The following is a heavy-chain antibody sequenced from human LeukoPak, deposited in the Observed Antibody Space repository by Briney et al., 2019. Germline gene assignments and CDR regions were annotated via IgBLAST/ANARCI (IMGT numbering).Heavy chain of an antibody. Sequence: GGSLRLSCAASGFTFSSYGMHWVRQAPGKGLEWVAVIWYDGSNKYYADSVKGRFTISRDNSKNTLYLQMNSLRAEDTAVYYCAKDGDFWSGPSYMDVWGKGTTVTVPS. V-gene: IGHV3-33*06. CDR1: GFTFSSYG. J-gene: IGHJ6*03. CDR2: IWYDGSNK. D-gene: IGHD3-3*01. CDR3: AKDGDFWSGPSYMDV.